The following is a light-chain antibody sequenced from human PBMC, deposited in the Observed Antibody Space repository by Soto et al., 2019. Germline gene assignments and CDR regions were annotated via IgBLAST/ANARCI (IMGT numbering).Light chain of an antibody. V-gene: IGKV3-11*01. J-gene: IGKJ2*01. CDR2: DAS. Sequence: EIVLTQSPATLSLSPGERATISCRASQSVSSYLAWYQQKPGQAPRLLIYDASNRTTGIPARFSGSGSGTDFTLTISSLEPEYFAVYYCQQRSYWPPMYTFGQGTKLEIK. CDR1: QSVSSY. CDR3: QQRSYWPPMYT.